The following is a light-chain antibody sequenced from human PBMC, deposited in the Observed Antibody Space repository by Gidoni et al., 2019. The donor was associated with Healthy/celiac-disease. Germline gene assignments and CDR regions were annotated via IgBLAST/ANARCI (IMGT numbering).Light chain of an antibody. CDR2: LGS. V-gene: IGKV2-28*01. CDR3: MQALQTRV. Sequence: DIVMTQSPLSLPVTPGEPASISCRSSQSLLHSNGYNYLDWYLQKPGQSPQLLIYLGSNRASGVPDRFSGSGSGTDFTLKISRVEAEDVGVYYCMQALQTRVFXGXTKVEIK. CDR1: QSLLHSNGYNY. J-gene: IGKJ4*01.